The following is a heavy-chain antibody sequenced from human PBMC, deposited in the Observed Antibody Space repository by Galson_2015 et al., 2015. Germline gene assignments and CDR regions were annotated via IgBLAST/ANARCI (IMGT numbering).Heavy chain of an antibody. CDR3: AKVATKKVYSSSWDY. D-gene: IGHD6-13*01. CDR1: GFTFSSYA. CDR2: ISGGGGST. J-gene: IGHJ4*02. V-gene: IGHV3-23*01. Sequence: SLRLSCAASGFTFSSYAMSWVRQAPGKGLEWVSGISGGGGSTYYEDSVKGRFTISRDNSKNKLYLQMNSLRAEDTALYYCAKVATKKVYSSSWDYWGQGTLVTVSS.